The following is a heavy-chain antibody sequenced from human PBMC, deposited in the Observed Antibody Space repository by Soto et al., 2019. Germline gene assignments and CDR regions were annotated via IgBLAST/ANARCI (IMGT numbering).Heavy chain of an antibody. D-gene: IGHD5-18*01. CDR3: ARIPRYSFPTSDDLDS. Sequence: QVQLVQSGAEVRKPGSSVQVSCKASGGTFYTYTFSWVRQAPGQGLEWMGSITPIYPTTNYAEKFQGRLTVTADGSTNTAYMELNSLTSEDTAVYYCARIPRYSFPTSDDLDSSGQGTLVTVSS. CDR2: ITPIYPTT. J-gene: IGHJ4*02. CDR1: GGTFYTYT. V-gene: IGHV1-69*15.